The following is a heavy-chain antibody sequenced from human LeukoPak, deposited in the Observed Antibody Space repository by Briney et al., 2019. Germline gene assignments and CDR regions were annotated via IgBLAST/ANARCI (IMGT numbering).Heavy chain of an antibody. CDR2: ISGSGGST. CDR3: AKGLYSSSSYFDY. CDR1: GFTFSSYA. D-gene: IGHD6-6*01. V-gene: IGHV3-23*01. Sequence: GGSLRLSCAASGFTFSSYAMSWFRQAPGKGLEWVSGISGSGGSTYYADSVKGRFTISRDNSKNTLYLQMNSLRAEDTAVYYCAKGLYSSSSYFDYWGQGTLVTVPS. J-gene: IGHJ4*02.